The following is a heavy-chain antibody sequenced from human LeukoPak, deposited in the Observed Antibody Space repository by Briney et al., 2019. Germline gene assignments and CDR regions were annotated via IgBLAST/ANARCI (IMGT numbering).Heavy chain of an antibody. V-gene: IGHV1-69*13. CDR1: GGTFSSYA. CDR2: IIPIFGTA. CDR3: ARDRYTYSGSRSLDY. Sequence: SVKVSCKASGGTFSSYAISWVRQAPGQGLEWMGGIIPIFGTANYAQKFQGRVTITADESTSTAYMELSSLRSEDTAVYYCARDRYTYSGSRSLDYWGQGTLVTVSS. J-gene: IGHJ4*02. D-gene: IGHD1-26*01.